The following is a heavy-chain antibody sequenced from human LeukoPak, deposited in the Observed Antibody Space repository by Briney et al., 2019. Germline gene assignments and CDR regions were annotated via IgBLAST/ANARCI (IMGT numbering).Heavy chain of an antibody. CDR2: INWNGGART. D-gene: IGHD4/OR15-4a*01. J-gene: IGHJ1*01. CDR1: GFTFDDYG. CDR3: ARDRGADYLYSQH. V-gene: IGHV3-20*04. Sequence: GGSLRLSCVASGFTFDDYGMSWVRQAPGKGLEWVSGINWNGGARTGYADSVKGRFTISRDNAKNSLYLQMNSLRAEDTALYYCARDRGADYLYSQHGGKGTLVTVSS.